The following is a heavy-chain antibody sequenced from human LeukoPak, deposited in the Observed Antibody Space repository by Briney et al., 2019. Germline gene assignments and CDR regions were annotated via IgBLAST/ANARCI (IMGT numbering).Heavy chain of an antibody. CDR2: ISGSGDSI. CDR3: AKSFLTGYSLFDP. D-gene: IGHD3-9*01. J-gene: IGHJ5*02. CDR1: GFTFSNYY. Sequence: PGGSLRLSCAASGFTFSNYYMSWVRQAPGKGLEWVSAISGSGDSIFHADSVKGRFTISRDNSKTTLYVQMNSLRAEDTAVYYCAKSFLTGYSLFDPWGQGTLVTVSS. V-gene: IGHV3-23*01.